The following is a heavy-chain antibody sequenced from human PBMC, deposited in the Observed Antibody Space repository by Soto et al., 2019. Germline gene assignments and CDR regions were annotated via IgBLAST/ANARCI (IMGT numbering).Heavy chain of an antibody. CDR3: ARVSGSYYYGMDV. CDR1: GGSIISSNW. CDR2: IYQSGSS. D-gene: IGHD1-26*01. V-gene: IGHV4-4*01. J-gene: IGHJ6*02. Sequence: QVQLQESGPGLVKPSGTLSLTCAVSGGSIISSNWCSWVRQPPGKGLEVIEEIYQSGSSKYNPSLSSRVSISVDKSKNHLSLELSSVTAADTAVYCCARVSGSYYYGMDVWGQGTTVTVYS.